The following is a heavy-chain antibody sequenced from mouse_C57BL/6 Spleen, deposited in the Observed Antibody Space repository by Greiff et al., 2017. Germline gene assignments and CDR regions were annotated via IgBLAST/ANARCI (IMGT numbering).Heavy chain of an antibody. D-gene: IGHD2-1*01. V-gene: IGHV1-53*01. J-gene: IGHJ1*03. CDR2: INPSNGGT. CDR3: ARGGIYYGINWYFDV. Sequence: VQLQQPGTELVKPGASVKLSCKASGYTFTSYWMHWVKQRPGQGLEWIGNINPSNGGTNYNEKFKSKATLTVDKSSSTAYMQLSSLTSEDSAVYYCARGGIYYGINWYFDVWGTGTTVTVSS. CDR1: GYTFTSYW.